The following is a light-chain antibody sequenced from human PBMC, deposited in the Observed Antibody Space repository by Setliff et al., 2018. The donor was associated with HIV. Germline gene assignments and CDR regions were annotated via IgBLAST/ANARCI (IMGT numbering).Light chain of an antibody. Sequence: QSALTQPDSVSGSPGQSITISCTGTSGDVGRYNLVSWYQQKPGKPPKLMIYQASKRPSGVSNRFPGSKSGNTASLTISGLQAEDEADYYCCSNTGSNTYVFGTGTKVTVL. V-gene: IGLV2-23*01. CDR1: SGDVGRYNL. CDR3: CSNTGSNTYV. J-gene: IGLJ1*01. CDR2: QAS.